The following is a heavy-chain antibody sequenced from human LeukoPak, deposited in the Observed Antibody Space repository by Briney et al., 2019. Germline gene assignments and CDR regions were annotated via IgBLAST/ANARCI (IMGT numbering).Heavy chain of an antibody. J-gene: IGHJ2*01. CDR2: IYYSGST. CDR1: GGSITRSSSY. Sequence: SETLSLTGTVSGGSITRSSSYWGWIRQPPGKGLEWIGSIYYSGSTYYDPSLKSRVTISVDTSKNQFSLKMSSVTAADTAFFFSSRRRHTIFGHFDLWGRGTLVTVSS. V-gene: IGHV4-39*03. D-gene: IGHD3-9*01. CDR3: SRRRHTIFGHFDL.